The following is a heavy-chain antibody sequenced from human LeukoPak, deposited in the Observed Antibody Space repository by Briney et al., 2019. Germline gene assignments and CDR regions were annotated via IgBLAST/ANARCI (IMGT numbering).Heavy chain of an antibody. CDR3: ARVRRGIAVAGDAFDI. D-gene: IGHD6-19*01. Sequence: ASVKVSCKASGYTFTGYYMHWVRQAPGQGLEWMGWISAYNGNTNYAQKLQGRVTMTTDTSTSTAYMELRSLRSDDTAVYYCARVRRGIAVAGDAFDIWGQGTMVTVSS. V-gene: IGHV1-18*04. CDR1: GYTFTGYY. J-gene: IGHJ3*02. CDR2: ISAYNGNT.